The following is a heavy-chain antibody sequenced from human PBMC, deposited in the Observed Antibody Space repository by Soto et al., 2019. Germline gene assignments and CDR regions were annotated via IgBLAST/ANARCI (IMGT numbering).Heavy chain of an antibody. Sequence: PGGSLRHSCASSGLTFSSYAMILVRQAPRKGLEWVSAISGSGGSTYYADSVKGRFTISRDNSKNTLYLQMNSLRAEDTAVYYCAKDHNDILTGQFDYWGQGTLVTVSS. V-gene: IGHV3-23*01. CDR2: ISGSGGST. CDR1: GLTFSSYA. J-gene: IGHJ4*02. D-gene: IGHD3-9*01. CDR3: AKDHNDILTGQFDY.